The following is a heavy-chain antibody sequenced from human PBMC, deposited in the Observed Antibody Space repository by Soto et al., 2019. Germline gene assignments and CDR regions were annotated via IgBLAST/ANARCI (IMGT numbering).Heavy chain of an antibody. V-gene: IGHV1-18*01. J-gene: IGHJ4*02. Sequence: QVQLVQSGAEVKKPGASVKVSCKASGYTFTSYGISWVRQAPGQGLEWMGWISAYNGNTNYAQKLQGRVTMTTYTSTSTAYMELRSLRSDDTAVYYCARDLLPVLLWFGELHLWGQGTLVTVSS. D-gene: IGHD3-10*01. CDR2: ISAYNGNT. CDR1: GYTFTSYG. CDR3: ARDLLPVLLWFGELHL.